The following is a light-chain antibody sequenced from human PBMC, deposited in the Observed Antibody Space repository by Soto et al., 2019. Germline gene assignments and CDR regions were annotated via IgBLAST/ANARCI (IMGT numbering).Light chain of an antibody. Sequence: ETVLTQSPGTLSLSPGERATLSCRASQTIRSNYLAWYRQTPGQAPRLLIYGASNRATGIAGRLSGSGSGTDFNLIISRLEPEAFELNYCQQYGSSPWTFGQGTKVEIK. CDR3: QQYGSSPWT. CDR1: QTIRSNY. CDR2: GAS. V-gene: IGKV3-20*01. J-gene: IGKJ1*01.